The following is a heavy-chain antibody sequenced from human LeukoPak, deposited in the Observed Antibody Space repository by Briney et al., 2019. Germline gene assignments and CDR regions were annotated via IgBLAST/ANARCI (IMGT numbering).Heavy chain of an antibody. D-gene: IGHD3-22*01. V-gene: IGHV4-34*01. Sequence: SETLSLTCAVYGGSFSGYYWSWIRQPPGKGLEWIGEINHSGSTNYNPSLKSRVTISVDTSKNQFSLKLSSVTAADTAVYYCASTRRGYYYDSSAWGQGTLVTVSS. CDR2: INHSGST. J-gene: IGHJ5*02. CDR3: ASTRRGYYYDSSA. CDR1: GGSFSGYY.